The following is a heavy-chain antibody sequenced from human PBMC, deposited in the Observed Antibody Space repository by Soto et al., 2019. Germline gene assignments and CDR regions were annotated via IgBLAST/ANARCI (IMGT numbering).Heavy chain of an antibody. CDR3: ARICGGSCYGAFDI. D-gene: IGHD2-15*01. CDR1: GGSFSGYY. J-gene: IGHJ3*02. CDR2: INHSGST. Sequence: SETLSLTCAVYGGSFSGYYWSWIRQPPGKGLEWIGEINHSGSTNYNPSLKSRVTTSVDTSKNQFSLKLSSVTAADTAVYYCARICGGSCYGAFDIWGQGTMVTVSS. V-gene: IGHV4-34*01.